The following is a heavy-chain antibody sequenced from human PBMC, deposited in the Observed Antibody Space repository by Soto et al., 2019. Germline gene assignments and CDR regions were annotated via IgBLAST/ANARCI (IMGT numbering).Heavy chain of an antibody. Sequence: QPGGSLRLSCAASAVTFTGYGMHWVRQAPGKGLEWVAVIRFDGSNIYYADSVKGRFTISRDNARNMLYLQMNSLRAEDTAVYYCARDGVGSTAYFGYFDYWGLGTLVTVSS. CDR3: ARDGVGSTAYFGYFDY. V-gene: IGHV3-33*01. D-gene: IGHD1-26*01. CDR1: AVTFTGYG. CDR2: IRFDGSNI. J-gene: IGHJ4*02.